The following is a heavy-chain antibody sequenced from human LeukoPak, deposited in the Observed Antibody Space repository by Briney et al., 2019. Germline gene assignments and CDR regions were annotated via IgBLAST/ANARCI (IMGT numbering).Heavy chain of an antibody. J-gene: IGHJ4*02. D-gene: IGHD3-22*01. CDR3: ARAQRDDSSSYYYGH. Sequence: SVKVSCKASGGTFSSYAISWVRQAPGQGLEWMGRIIPILGIANYAQKFQGRVTITADKSTSTAYMELSSLRSEDTAVYYCARAQRDDSSSYYYGHWGQGTLVTVSS. CDR2: IIPILGIA. V-gene: IGHV1-69*04. CDR1: GGTFSSYA.